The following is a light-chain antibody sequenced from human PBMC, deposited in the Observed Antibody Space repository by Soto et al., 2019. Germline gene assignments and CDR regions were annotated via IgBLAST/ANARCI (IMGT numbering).Light chain of an antibody. J-gene: IGKJ1*01. CDR3: QQYGSSPWT. CDR2: GAS. Sequence: EIVMTQSPGTLSLSPGETATLSCRASQSVSSNYVAWFHQKPGQAPRLLIYGASSRATGVPDRFSASGSGTDFTLTISRLEPEDFAVYYCQQYGSSPWTFGQGTKVEIK. V-gene: IGKV3-20*01. CDR1: QSVSSNY.